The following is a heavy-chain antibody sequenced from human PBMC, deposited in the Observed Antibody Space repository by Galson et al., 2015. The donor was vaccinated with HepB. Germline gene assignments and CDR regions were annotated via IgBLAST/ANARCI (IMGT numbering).Heavy chain of an antibody. CDR2: ITIIGTT. CDR1: GYTLDTYD. D-gene: IGHD2-8*01. V-gene: IGHV3-23*01. CDR3: AKDRYCPDVNCPLDY. J-gene: IGHJ4*02. Sequence: SLRLSCAASGYTLDTYDMSWVRQAPGKGLEWVAGITIIGTTYHADSVKGRFTISRDISESTLYLQMNRLRVEDTAVYYCAKDRYCPDVNCPLDYWGQGTPVTVSS.